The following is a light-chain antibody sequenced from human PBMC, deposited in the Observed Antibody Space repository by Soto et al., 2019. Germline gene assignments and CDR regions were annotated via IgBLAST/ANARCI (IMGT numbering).Light chain of an antibody. CDR3: QQYGSSPSWT. CDR2: GAS. Sequence: EIVLTQSPCTLSLSPGERATLSCRASQSVSSSYLAWYQQKPGQAPRLLIYGASSRATGIPDRFSGSVSGTDFTLTISRLEPEDFAVYYCQQYGSSPSWTFGQGTTVAIK. J-gene: IGKJ1*01. CDR1: QSVSSSY. V-gene: IGKV3-20*01.